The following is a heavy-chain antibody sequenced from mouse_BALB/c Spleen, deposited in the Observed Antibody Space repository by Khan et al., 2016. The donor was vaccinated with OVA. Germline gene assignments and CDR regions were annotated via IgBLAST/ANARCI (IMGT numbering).Heavy chain of an antibody. CDR2: ISTYYGDA. CDR3: ARGGGGDRFAY. Sequence: QVQLKESGAELVRPGVSVKISCKGSGYTFTDFTMHWVKQSHAKSVEWIGVISTYYGDATYNQKFKGKATMTVDKSSSTAYMEIARLTSEDSAIYYCARGGGGDRFAYWGQGTLVTVSA. CDR1: GYTFTDFT. V-gene: IGHV1S137*01. J-gene: IGHJ3*01.